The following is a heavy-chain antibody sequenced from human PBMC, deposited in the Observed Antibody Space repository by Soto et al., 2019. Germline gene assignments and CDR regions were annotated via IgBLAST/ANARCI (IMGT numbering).Heavy chain of an antibody. CDR3: ARGRYCLTGRCFPNWFDS. CDR1: GFTFGDYA. J-gene: IGHJ5*01. CDR2: ISDGDGDT. V-gene: IGHV3-23*01. D-gene: IGHD2-15*01. Sequence: PGGSLRLSCAASGFTFGDYAMTWVRQAPGKGLEWVSDISDGDGDTHYADSVKGRFTTSRDNSKNTLYLQMSSLRAEDNAVYFCARGRYCLTGRCFPNWFDSWGQGTLVTVS.